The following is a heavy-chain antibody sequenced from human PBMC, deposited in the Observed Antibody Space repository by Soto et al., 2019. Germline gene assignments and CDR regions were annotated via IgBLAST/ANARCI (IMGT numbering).Heavy chain of an antibody. J-gene: IGHJ4*02. CDR3: ARRSGGAPFDS. CDR2: MHYSGIS. CDR1: GVSISSSTYY. D-gene: IGHD3-10*01. V-gene: IGHV4-39*01. Sequence: SETLSLTCTVSGVSISSSTYYWGWIRQPPGRGLEWIATMHYSGISFYNLSLKSRVTMSGDTSKNQFSLKLTSVTAADTAVYFCARRSGGAPFDSWGRGTLVTVSS.